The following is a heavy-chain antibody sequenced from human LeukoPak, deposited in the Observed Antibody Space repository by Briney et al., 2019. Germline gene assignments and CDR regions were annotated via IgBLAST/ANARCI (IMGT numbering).Heavy chain of an antibody. Sequence: SETLSLTCAVYGGSFSGYYWNWIRQSPGKGLEWSAEINHSGSTHYNPSLKSRVTISVDTSQKQFSLRLTSVTAADTAVYYCARGRYLTTSGGAAAGFLDYWGQGSLVTVST. CDR2: INHSGST. CDR3: ARGRYLTTSGGAAAGFLDY. J-gene: IGHJ4*02. CDR1: GGSFSGYY. V-gene: IGHV4-34*01. D-gene: IGHD6-13*01.